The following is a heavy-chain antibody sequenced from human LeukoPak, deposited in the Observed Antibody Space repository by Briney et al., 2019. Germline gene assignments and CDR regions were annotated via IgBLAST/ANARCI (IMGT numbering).Heavy chain of an antibody. J-gene: IGHJ4*02. D-gene: IGHD3-10*01. V-gene: IGHV4-34*01. CDR2: INHSGST. CDR3: ARGRGITMVRGVTPYYFDY. Sequence: KPSETLSLTCAVYGGSFSGYYWSWIRQPPGKGLEWIGEINHSGSTNYNPSLKSRVTISVDTSKNQFSLKLSSVTAADTAVYYCARGRGITMVRGVTPYYFDYWGQGTLVTVSS. CDR1: GGSFSGYY.